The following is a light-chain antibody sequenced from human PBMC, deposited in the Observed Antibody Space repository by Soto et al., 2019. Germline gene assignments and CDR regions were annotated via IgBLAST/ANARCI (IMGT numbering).Light chain of an antibody. CDR2: AAS. Sequence: AIRMTQSPSSFSASTGDRVTITCRASQGISSYLAWYQQKPGKAPKLLIYAASTLQSGVPSRFSGSGSGTDFTLTISCLQSEDFATYYCPQYYSYPWTFGQGNKVEIK. J-gene: IGKJ1*01. CDR3: PQYYSYPWT. V-gene: IGKV1-8*01. CDR1: QGISSY.